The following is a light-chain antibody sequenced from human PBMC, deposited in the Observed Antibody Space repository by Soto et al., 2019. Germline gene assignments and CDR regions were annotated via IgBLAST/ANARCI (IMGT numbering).Light chain of an antibody. CDR2: GAS. J-gene: IGKJ4*01. CDR1: QSVSSN. CDR3: QQYNNWPLT. V-gene: IGKV3-15*01. Sequence: EIVMTQSQATLSVSLGERATLSCRASQSVSSNLAWYQQKPGQGPRLLIYGASTRATAIPARFSGSGSGTEFTLTISSLQSEDFAVYYCQQYNNWPLTFGGGTNVEL.